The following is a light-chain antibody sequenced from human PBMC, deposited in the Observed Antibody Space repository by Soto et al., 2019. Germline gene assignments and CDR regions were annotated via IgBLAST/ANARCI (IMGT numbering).Light chain of an antibody. Sequence: DIQMTQSPSSLSASVGDRVTITCRASQGISNYSAWYQQHPGKVPNLLIYDASTLQSAFPSRFSGSGSGTDFTLTISSLQPEDIATYYCQEYNSVLFTFGPGTKVDIK. CDR3: QEYNSVLFT. J-gene: IGKJ3*01. CDR1: QGISNY. CDR2: DAS. V-gene: IGKV1-27*01.